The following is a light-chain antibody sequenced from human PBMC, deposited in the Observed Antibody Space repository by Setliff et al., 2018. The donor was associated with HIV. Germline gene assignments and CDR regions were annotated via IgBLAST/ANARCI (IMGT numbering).Light chain of an antibody. Sequence: QSVLTQPASVSGSPGQSITISCTGTSSDLGDYDYVSWYQQHPGKAPKLIIFDVTNRPSGVSNRFSGSKSGTTASLTISGLQAEDEADYYCSSYASSSTLGVFGTGTKVTVL. V-gene: IGLV2-14*03. CDR1: SSDLGDYDY. J-gene: IGLJ1*01. CDR2: DVT. CDR3: SSYASSSTLGV.